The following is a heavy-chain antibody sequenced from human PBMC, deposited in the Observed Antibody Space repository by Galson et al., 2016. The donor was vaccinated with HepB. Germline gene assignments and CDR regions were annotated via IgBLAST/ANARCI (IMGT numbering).Heavy chain of an antibody. Sequence: SETLSLTCAVSGGSISSSNWWSWVRQPPGKGLEWIGSIFYSGSTYYNPSLKSRVRISVDTTKNQFSLRLSSVTAADTAVYYCARSIDDYLSGGPQIIFQRWGQGTLVTVSS. D-gene: IGHD2-15*01. CDR2: IFYSGST. CDR3: ARSIDDYLSGGPQIIFQR. V-gene: IGHV4-39*01. J-gene: IGHJ1*01. CDR1: GGSISSSNW.